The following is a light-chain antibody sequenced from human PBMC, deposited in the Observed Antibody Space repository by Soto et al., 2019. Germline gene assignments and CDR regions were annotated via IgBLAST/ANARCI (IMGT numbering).Light chain of an antibody. Sequence: EIVLTQSPGTLSLSPGERATLSCRASQSVSSNYLAWYQQKPGQAPRLLIYGASSRATGIPDRFSGSGSGTDFTLTISSLEPEYFAVYYCQLYGSSPLFAFGPGTEVDLK. J-gene: IGKJ3*01. CDR1: QSVSSNY. CDR3: QLYGSSPLFA. CDR2: GAS. V-gene: IGKV3-20*01.